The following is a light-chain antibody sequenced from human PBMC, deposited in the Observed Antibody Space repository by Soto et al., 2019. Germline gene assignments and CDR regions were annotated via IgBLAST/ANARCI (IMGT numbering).Light chain of an antibody. CDR1: QFLSSY. CDR3: HQRNK. V-gene: IGKV3-11*01. J-gene: IGKJ5*01. CDR2: DTS. Sequence: EIVLTQSPATLSLSPGARAPLSCRASQFLSSYLAWYQQKPGQPPRLLIYDTSNRATGIPARFSGSRSGTDFTLTISSLEPEDFGVYFCHQRNKFGQGTRLEIK.